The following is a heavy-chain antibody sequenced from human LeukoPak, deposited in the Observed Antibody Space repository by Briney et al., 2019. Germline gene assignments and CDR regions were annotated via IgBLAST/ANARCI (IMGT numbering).Heavy chain of an antibody. Sequence: GGSLRLSCAASGFTFSSYSMNWVRQAPGKGLEWVSVIYSGGSTYYADSVKGRFTISRDNSKNTLYLQMNSLRAEDTAVYYCARRRYYYDSSGQTDAFDIWGQGTVVTVSS. CDR2: IYSGGST. V-gene: IGHV3-66*02. D-gene: IGHD3-22*01. CDR1: GFTFSSYS. CDR3: ARRRYYYDSSGQTDAFDI. J-gene: IGHJ3*02.